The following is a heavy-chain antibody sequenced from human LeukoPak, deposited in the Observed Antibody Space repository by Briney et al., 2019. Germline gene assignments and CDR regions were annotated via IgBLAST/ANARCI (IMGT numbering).Heavy chain of an antibody. J-gene: IGHJ4*02. CDR3: ARDLAVAGTAQFDY. Sequence: GGSLRLSCAASGFTFNNYAMSWVRQAPGKGLEWVANIKQDGSEKYYVDSVKGRFTISRDNAKNSLYLQMNSLRAEDTAVYYCARDLAVAGTAQFDYWGQGTLVTVSS. V-gene: IGHV3-7*01. D-gene: IGHD6-19*01. CDR2: IKQDGSEK. CDR1: GFTFNNYA.